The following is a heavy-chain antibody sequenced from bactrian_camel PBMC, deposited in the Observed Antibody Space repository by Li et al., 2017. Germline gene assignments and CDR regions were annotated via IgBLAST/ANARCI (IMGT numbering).Heavy chain of an antibody. CDR2: IYYDSSDG. D-gene: IGHD6*01. CDR1: GFTFSTYS. J-gene: IGHJ4*01. V-gene: IGHV3-2*01. CDR3: ATDLNNGGMWRHNY. Sequence: HVQLVESGGGLVQPGGSLRLSCGASGFTFSTYSMSWVRQAPGKGLEWLSSIYYDSSDGYYADSVKGRFTISRDNAKNTAYLQMNSLKSEDTALYYCATDLNNGGMWRHNYWGQGTQVTVS.